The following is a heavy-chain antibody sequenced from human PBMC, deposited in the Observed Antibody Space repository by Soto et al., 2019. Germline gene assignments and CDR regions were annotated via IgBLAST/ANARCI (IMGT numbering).Heavy chain of an antibody. Sequence: EVRLVESGGGLVQPGGSQRLSCAASGFTFSAYWMSWIRQAPCKWLDCVANIKEAGSEKYYVDPVEGRFTISRDNAKKSLALHMNSLITEDTAVYYCASYMLKYLGYSGYDWPLEDWGQGPLVTVSS. V-gene: IGHV3-7*03. CDR2: IKEAGSEK. CDR3: ASYMLKYLGYSGYDWPLED. CDR1: GFTFSAYW. J-gene: IGHJ4*02. D-gene: IGHD5-12*01.